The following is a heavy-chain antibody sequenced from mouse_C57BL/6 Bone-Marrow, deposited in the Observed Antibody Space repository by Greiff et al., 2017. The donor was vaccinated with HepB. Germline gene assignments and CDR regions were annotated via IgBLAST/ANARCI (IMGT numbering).Heavy chain of an antibody. V-gene: IGHV2-2*01. Sequence: VQLQESGPGLVQPSQSLSITCTVSGFSLTSYGVHWVRQSPGKGLEWLGVIWSGGSTDYNAAFISRLSISKDNSKSQVFFKMNGLQADDTAIYYCARNKNYYGSSYVDYWGQGTTLTVSS. CDR1: GFSLTSYG. J-gene: IGHJ2*01. CDR3: ARNKNYYGSSYVDY. D-gene: IGHD1-1*01. CDR2: IWSGGST.